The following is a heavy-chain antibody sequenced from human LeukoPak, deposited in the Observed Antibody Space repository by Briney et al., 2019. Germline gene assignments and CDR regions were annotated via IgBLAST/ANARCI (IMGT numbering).Heavy chain of an antibody. V-gene: IGHV3-23*01. CDR1: GVTFSSYA. Sequence: GGSLRLSCAASGVTFSSYAMSWVRQAPGKGLEWVSTISGSGGSTDYADSVKGRFTISRDNSKNTLYLQMNRLRAEDTDVYYCAKDTVAAAWSVWGQGTTVTVSS. CDR3: AKDTVAAAWSV. CDR2: ISGSGGST. D-gene: IGHD6-13*01. J-gene: IGHJ6*02.